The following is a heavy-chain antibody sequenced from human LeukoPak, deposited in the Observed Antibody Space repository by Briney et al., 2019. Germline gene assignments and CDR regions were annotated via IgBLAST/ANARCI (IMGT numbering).Heavy chain of an antibody. D-gene: IGHD6-6*01. CDR1: GFTFYDYA. J-gene: IGHJ4*02. CDR2: ISWNSAMI. Sequence: GGSLRLSCAASGFTFYDYAMHWVRQGPGKGLEWVSGISWNSAMIAYADSVKGRFTISRDNAKNSLYLQMNSLRAEDTAFYYCAKATYSTSPGYYFDYWGQGTLVTVSS. CDR3: AKATYSTSPGYYFDY. V-gene: IGHV3-9*01.